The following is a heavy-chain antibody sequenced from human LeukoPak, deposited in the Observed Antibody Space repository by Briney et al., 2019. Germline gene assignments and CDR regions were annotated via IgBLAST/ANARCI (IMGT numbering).Heavy chain of an antibody. CDR2: IYTSGST. J-gene: IGHJ4*02. Sequence: PSETLSLTCTVSGGSISSYYWSWIRQPAGKGLEWIGRIYTSGSTNYNPSLKSRVTMSVDTSKNQFSLKLSSVTAADTAVYYCARDSLYCTNGVCYLVDYWGQGALVTVSS. CDR1: GGSISSYY. V-gene: IGHV4-4*07. D-gene: IGHD2-8*01. CDR3: ARDSLYCTNGVCYLVDY.